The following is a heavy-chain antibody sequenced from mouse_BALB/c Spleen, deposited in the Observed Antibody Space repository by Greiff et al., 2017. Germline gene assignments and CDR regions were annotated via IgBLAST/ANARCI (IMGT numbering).Heavy chain of an antibody. CDR1: GYSIPSGYS. CDR3: AREGTGLAY. V-gene: IGHV3-1*02. D-gene: IGHD4-1*01. Sequence: EVKLLESGPDLVKPSQSLSLTCTVTGYSIPSGYSWPWIRQFPGNKLEWMGYIHYSGSTNYNPSLKSRISITRDTSKNQFFLQLNSVTTEDTATYYCAREGTGLAYWGQGTLVTVSA. CDR2: IHYSGST. J-gene: IGHJ3*01.